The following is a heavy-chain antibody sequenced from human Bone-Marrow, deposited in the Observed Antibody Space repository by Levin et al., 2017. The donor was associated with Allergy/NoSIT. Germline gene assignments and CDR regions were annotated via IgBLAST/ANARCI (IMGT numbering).Heavy chain of an antibody. CDR1: GFTFQTYS. J-gene: IGHJ4*02. V-gene: IGHV3-21*06. Sequence: GESLKISCAASGFTFQTYSMNWVRQAPGKGLEWVSSISSGSTYTYYVDSVKGRFTISRDNVKNSVYLQMTNLRDDDTAMYYCAGAPTLFARPDSWGQGTLVTVSS. D-gene: IGHD3-3*01. CDR3: AGAPTLFARPDS. CDR2: ISSGSTYT.